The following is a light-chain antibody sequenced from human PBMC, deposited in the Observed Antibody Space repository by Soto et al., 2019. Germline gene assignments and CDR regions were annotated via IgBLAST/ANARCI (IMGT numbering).Light chain of an antibody. CDR1: SSDVGAYYS. J-gene: IGLJ1*01. CDR2: GVT. Sequence: QSALTQPASVSGSPGQSITISCTGTSSDVGAYYSVSWYQHHPGKAPKLIIYGVTNRPSGVSNRFSGSKSGNTASLTISGLQAEDEADYHCSSYTSGSSPDVFGTGTQLAVL. CDR3: SSYTSGSSPDV. V-gene: IGLV2-14*01.